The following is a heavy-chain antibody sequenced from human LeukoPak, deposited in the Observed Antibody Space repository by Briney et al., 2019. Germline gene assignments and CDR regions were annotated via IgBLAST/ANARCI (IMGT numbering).Heavy chain of an antibody. V-gene: IGHV1-18*01. Sequence: ASVKVSCKASGYTFTSYGISWVRQAPGQGLEWMGWISAYNGNTNYAKNFQGRVTVTTDTSTTTAYMELRSLRFDDTAVYYCARQFYYDTSGSYYFDHWGQGTLVTVSS. J-gene: IGHJ4*02. D-gene: IGHD3-22*01. CDR1: GYTFTSYG. CDR3: ARQFYYDTSGSYYFDH. CDR2: ISAYNGNT.